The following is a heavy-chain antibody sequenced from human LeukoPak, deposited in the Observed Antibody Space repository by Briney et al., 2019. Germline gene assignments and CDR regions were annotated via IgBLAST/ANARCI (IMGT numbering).Heavy chain of an antibody. CDR1: GFTFSDYY. Sequence: GGSLRLSCAASGFTFSDYYMSWIRQAPGKGLEWVSAINTGGSTYYADSVKGRFTISRDISKNTLYLQMNSLRADDTAVYYCAKKGLAAPGTPYFDYWGQGTLVTVSS. D-gene: IGHD6-13*01. J-gene: IGHJ4*02. CDR2: INTGGST. V-gene: IGHV3-53*01. CDR3: AKKGLAAPGTPYFDY.